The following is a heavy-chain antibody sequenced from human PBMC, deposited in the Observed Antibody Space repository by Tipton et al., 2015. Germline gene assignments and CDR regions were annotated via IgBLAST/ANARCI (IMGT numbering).Heavy chain of an antibody. V-gene: IGHV1-69*01. CDR2: FIPLSATA. CDR3: ARGTEKERIAAIGGTFLGDALDF. CDR1: GGTFRTYS. Sequence: QVQLVQSGAEVKKPGSSVKVSCEASGGTFRTYSISWVRQAPGQGLEWMGGFIPLSATANYAQKFQGRVMITADESTSTAYMELSSLRSDDTAIYYCARGTEKERIAAIGGTFLGDALDFWGQGTMVSVSS. J-gene: IGHJ3*01. D-gene: IGHD1-1*01.